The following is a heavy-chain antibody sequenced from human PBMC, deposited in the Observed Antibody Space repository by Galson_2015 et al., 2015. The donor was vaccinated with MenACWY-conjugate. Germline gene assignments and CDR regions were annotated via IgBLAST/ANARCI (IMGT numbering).Heavy chain of an antibody. CDR1: GGAFSNYA. D-gene: IGHD1-1*01. V-gene: IGHV1-69*04. CDR2: TIPFLGIA. J-gene: IGHJ4*02. Sequence: SVKVSCKASGGAFSNYAISWVRQAPGRGLEWMGRTIPFLGIANYAETFQGRVTITAEKSTSTVYMEVTGLRSDDTAVYYCARPGLEDNFRGDYLVRGTQVTVSS. CDR3: ARPGLEDNFRGDY.